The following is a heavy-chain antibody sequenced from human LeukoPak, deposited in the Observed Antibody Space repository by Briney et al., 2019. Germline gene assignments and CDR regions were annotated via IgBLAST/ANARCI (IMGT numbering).Heavy chain of an antibody. J-gene: IGHJ6*03. CDR1: GGTFSSYA. V-gene: IGHV1-69*05. CDR2: IIPIFGTA. Sequence: WASVKVSCKASGGTFSSYAISWVRQAPGQGLEWMGGIIPIFGTANYAQKFQGRVTITTDESTSTAYMELSSLRSEDTAVYYCASAGQSPYYYYYYYMDVWGKGITVTVSS. CDR3: ASAGQSPYYYYYYYMDV.